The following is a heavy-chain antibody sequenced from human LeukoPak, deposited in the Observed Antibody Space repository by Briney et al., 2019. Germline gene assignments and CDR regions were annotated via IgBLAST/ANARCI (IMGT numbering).Heavy chain of an antibody. Sequence: PSETLSLTCTVSGGSISSYYWSWIRQPPGKGLEWIGYIYYSGSTNYNPSLKSRVTISVDTSKNQFSLKLSSVTAADTAVYYCARVGSAWHQYYFDYWGQGTLVTVSS. CDR3: ARVGSAWHQYYFDY. V-gene: IGHV4-59*01. CDR2: IYYSGST. J-gene: IGHJ4*02. D-gene: IGHD3-10*01. CDR1: GGSISSYY.